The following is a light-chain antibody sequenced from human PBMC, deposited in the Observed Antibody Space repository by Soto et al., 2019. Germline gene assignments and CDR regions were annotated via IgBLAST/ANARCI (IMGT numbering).Light chain of an antibody. CDR3: SSYRSDTAYV. CDR2: EAS. J-gene: IGLJ1*01. Sequence: QSALTQPASVSGSPGQSITVSCTGTSSYVGGYNYVSWYQHHPGKAPKLMIHEASDRPSGISNRFSGSKSGNTSSLTISGLQAEDEADYYCSSYRSDTAYVFGTVTKVTVL. CDR1: SSYVGGYNY. V-gene: IGLV2-14*01.